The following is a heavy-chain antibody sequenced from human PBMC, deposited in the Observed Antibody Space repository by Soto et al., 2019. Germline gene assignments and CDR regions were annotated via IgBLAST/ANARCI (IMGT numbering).Heavy chain of an antibody. CDR2: INPNSGGT. Sequence: QVPLVQSGAEVKKPGASVKVSCKASGYTFTGYYMHWVRQAPGQGLEWMGWINPNSGGTNYAQKFQGWVTMTRDTSISTAYMELSRLRSDDTAVYYCAHSSGWYGYYGMDVWGQGTTVTVSS. J-gene: IGHJ6*02. D-gene: IGHD6-19*01. CDR1: GYTFTGYY. CDR3: AHSSGWYGYYGMDV. V-gene: IGHV1-2*04.